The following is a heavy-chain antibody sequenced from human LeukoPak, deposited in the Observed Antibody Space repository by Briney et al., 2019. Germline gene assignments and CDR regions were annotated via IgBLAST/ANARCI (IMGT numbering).Heavy chain of an antibody. Sequence: PSETLSLTCTVSGGSISSGRYFWSWIRQPAGKGLEWVGRVCTSGTTNYNPSLQSRITVSVDTSKNQFSLKMSSVTAADTAVYYCSRGDFSSGPARDAIDIWGQGTMVTVSS. J-gene: IGHJ3*02. CDR3: SRGDFSSGPARDAIDI. CDR2: VCTSGTT. D-gene: IGHD3-3*01. CDR1: GGSISSGRYF. V-gene: IGHV4-61*02.